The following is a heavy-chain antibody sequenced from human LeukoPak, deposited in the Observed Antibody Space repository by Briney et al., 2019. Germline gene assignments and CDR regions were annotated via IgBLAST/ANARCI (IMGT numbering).Heavy chain of an antibody. V-gene: IGHV4-59*08. D-gene: IGHD5/OR15-5a*01. CDR1: GGSMSPYH. J-gene: IGHJ4*02. CDR3: ARAVSRRFDY. CDR2: IYYSGST. Sequence: SETLSLTCTVSGGSMSPYHWGWLRQPPGKGLEGTGYIYYSGSTNYNPSLKSRVTISVDTSKTQFSLKLSSVTAADTAIYYCARAVSRRFDYWGQGTLVAVSS.